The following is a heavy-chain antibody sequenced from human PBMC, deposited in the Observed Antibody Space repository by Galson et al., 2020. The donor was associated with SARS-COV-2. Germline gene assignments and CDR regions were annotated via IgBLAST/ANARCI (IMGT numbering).Heavy chain of an antibody. Sequence: GGSLRLSCAASGFTFSSYGMHWVRQAPGKGLEWVAVIWYDGSNKYYADSVKGRFTISRDNSKNTLYLQMNSLRAEDTAVYYCARDLMIAGGCDSLWGQGTLVTVSS. CDR3: ARDLMIAGGCDSL. CDR2: IWYDGSNK. V-gene: IGHV3-33*01. D-gene: IGHD2-21*02. CDR1: GFTFSSYG. J-gene: IGHJ4*02.